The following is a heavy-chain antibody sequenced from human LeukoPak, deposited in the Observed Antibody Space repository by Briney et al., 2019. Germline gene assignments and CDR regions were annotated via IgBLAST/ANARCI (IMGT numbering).Heavy chain of an antibody. CDR2: IYSSGTT. D-gene: IGHD5-12*01. CDR1: GGSISHYC. Sequence: PSETLSLTCNVSGGSISHYCWSWIRQTPGKGLEWIGYIYSSGTTNYNPSLESRVTMSVDVSKNQFSLNLTSVTAADTAVYYCARCGYSGYHYDHWGQGTLVTVSS. J-gene: IGHJ4*02. CDR3: ARCGYSGYHYDH. V-gene: IGHV4-59*01.